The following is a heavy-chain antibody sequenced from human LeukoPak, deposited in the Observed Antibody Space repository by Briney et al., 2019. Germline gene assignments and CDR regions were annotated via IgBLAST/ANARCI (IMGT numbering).Heavy chain of an antibody. CDR3: ARDGTGIVGATAPFDY. V-gene: IGHV1-2*02. J-gene: IGHJ4*02. D-gene: IGHD1-26*01. CDR1: GYTFTGYH. Sequence: GASVKVSCKASGYTFTGYHMHWVRQAPGQGLEWMGWINPNSGGTNYAQKFQGRVTMTRDTSISTAYMELSRLRSDDTAVYYCARDGTGIVGATAPFDYWGQGTLVTVSS. CDR2: INPNSGGT.